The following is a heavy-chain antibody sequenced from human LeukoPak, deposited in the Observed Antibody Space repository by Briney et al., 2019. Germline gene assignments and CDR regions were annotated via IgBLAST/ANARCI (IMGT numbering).Heavy chain of an antibody. Sequence: GGSLRLSCAASGFTFSSYEMNWVRQAPGKGLEWVSYISSSGSTIYYADSVKGRSTISRDNAKNSLYLQMNSLRAEDTAVYYCARVGLRQQLDWGQGTLVTVSS. CDR2: ISSSGSTI. J-gene: IGHJ4*02. D-gene: IGHD6-13*01. V-gene: IGHV3-48*03. CDR3: ARVGLRQQLD. CDR1: GFTFSSYE.